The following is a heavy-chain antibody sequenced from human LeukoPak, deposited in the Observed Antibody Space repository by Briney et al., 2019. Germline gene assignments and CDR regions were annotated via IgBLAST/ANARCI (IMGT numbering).Heavy chain of an antibody. CDR2: ISYDGSNE. Sequence: SGGSLRLSCAASGFAFNTFAMHWVRQAPGKGLEWVALISYDGSNEDYADSGKGRFTISRDNSKDTLYLEMNSLRDEDTAVYYCAKGRYYSHSPGYFQHWGQGTLVTVSS. CDR1: GFAFNTFA. J-gene: IGHJ1*01. D-gene: IGHD4-11*01. CDR3: AKGRYYSHSPGYFQH. V-gene: IGHV3-30*18.